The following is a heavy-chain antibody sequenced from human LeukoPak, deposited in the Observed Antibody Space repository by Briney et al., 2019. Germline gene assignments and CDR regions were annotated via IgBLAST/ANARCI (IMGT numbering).Heavy chain of an antibody. CDR3: ARDDPFDY. V-gene: IGHV3-23*01. J-gene: IGHJ4*02. CDR1: GFTFRTYA. CDR2: ISSSGGGT. Sequence: PGGSLRLSCAASGFTFRTYAMNWVRQAPGKGLEWVSAISSSGGGTYDADSVKGRFTSSRDNSKNTLYLQMNRLRAEDTAVCYCARDDPFDYWGQRTLVTVSS. D-gene: IGHD1-1*01.